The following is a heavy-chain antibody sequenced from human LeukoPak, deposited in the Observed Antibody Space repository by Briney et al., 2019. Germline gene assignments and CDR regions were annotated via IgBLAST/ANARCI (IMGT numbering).Heavy chain of an antibody. V-gene: IGHV3-7*01. Sequence: PGGSLRLSRADSQFTFNGSWMNSVPQAPGKGLEWVAKMDPTGSQKRYVDSVKGRFTISKDNPGASLYLDMHSLRAEDTAIYYCAIWTSGNYWGQGTLVTVSS. CDR3: AIWTSGNY. J-gene: IGHJ4*02. CDR1: QFTFNGSW. CDR2: MDPTGSQK. D-gene: IGHD1-1*01.